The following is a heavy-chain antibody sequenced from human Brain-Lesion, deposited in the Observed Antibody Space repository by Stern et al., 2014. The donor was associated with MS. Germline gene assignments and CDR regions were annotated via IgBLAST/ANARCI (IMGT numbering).Heavy chain of an antibody. J-gene: IGHJ4*02. Sequence: QVQLQESGSGLVKPSQTLSLTCSVSGYSITSAAFSWTWLRQAPGKGLEWIGYMYYGGSPLYNPSLRSRVNISVDTSKNQFSLRLNSVTAADTAVYYCARGRSRVHPXXXXWGQGTLVTVSS. CDR2: MYYGGSP. V-gene: IGHV4-30-2*01. CDR1: GYSITSAAFS. CDR3: ARGRSRVHPXXXX. D-gene: IGHD2-2*01.